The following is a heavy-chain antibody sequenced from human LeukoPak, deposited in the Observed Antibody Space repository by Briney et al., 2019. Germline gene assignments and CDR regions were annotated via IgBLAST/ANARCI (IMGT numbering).Heavy chain of an antibody. V-gene: IGHV3-64D*06. D-gene: IGHD1-14*01. Sequence: GGSLRLSCSASGFTFSSYAMHWVRQAPGKGLEYVSAISSNGGSTYYADSVKGRFAISRDNSKNTLYLQMSSLRAEDTAVYYCARGPGDFDASDIWGQGTMVTVSS. CDR3: ARGPGDFDASDI. CDR1: GFTFSSYA. CDR2: ISSNGGST. J-gene: IGHJ3*02.